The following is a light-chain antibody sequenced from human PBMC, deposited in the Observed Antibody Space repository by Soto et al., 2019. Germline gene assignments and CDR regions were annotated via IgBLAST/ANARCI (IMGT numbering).Light chain of an antibody. Sequence: DIQMTQSPSSLSASVGDRVTITCRASQSINRFLNWYQQKPGKAPKLLIYAASSLQSVVPSRFSGSGSGTDFTLTISSLQPEDFATYYCQQSYSPPPVTFGQGTRLEIK. V-gene: IGKV1-39*01. J-gene: IGKJ5*01. CDR2: AAS. CDR3: QQSYSPPPVT. CDR1: QSINRF.